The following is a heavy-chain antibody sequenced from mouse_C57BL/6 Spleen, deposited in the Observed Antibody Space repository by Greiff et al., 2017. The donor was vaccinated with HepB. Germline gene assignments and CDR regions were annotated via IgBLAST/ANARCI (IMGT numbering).Heavy chain of an antibody. CDR1: GFTFSSYA. D-gene: IGHD2-1*01. Sequence: EVKLVESGGGLVKPGGSLKLSCAASGFTFSSYAMSWVRQTPEKRLEWVATISDGGSYTYYPDNVKGRFTISRDNAKNNLYLQRSHLKSEDTAMYYGARRGYYGNYYYLDYWGQGTTLTVSS. V-gene: IGHV5-4*03. CDR3: ARRGYYGNYYYLDY. J-gene: IGHJ2*01. CDR2: ISDGGSYT.